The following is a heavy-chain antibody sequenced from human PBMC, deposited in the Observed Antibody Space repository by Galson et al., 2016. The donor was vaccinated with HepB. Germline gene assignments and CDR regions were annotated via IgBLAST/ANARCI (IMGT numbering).Heavy chain of an antibody. CDR2: TNPNGVGT. CDR1: GYSFTSYY. V-gene: IGHV1-46*01. J-gene: IGHJ5*01. Sequence: SVKVSCKASGYSFTSYYIQWLRQAPGQGFEWLGITNPNGVGTSYAQKFQGRVTMTFNTSTSTVFMTLTSLTPDDTALYYCARTAGVAAVLDSWGQGTLLIVSS. D-gene: IGHD6-25*01. CDR3: ARTAGVAAVLDS.